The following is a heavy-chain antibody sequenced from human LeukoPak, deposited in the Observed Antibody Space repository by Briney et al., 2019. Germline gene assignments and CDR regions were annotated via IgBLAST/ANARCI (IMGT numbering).Heavy chain of an antibody. D-gene: IGHD3-3*01. V-gene: IGHV1-8*01. J-gene: IGHJ6*02. CDR3: ARVGTLEWLLSTYYYYGMDV. CDR2: MNPNSGNT. CDR1: GYTFISYD. Sequence: ASVKVSCKASGYTFISYDINWVRQATGQGLEWMGWMNPNSGNTGYAQRFQGRVTMTRNTSISTAYMELSSLRSEDTAVYYCARVGTLEWLLSTYYYYGMDVWGQGTTVTVSS.